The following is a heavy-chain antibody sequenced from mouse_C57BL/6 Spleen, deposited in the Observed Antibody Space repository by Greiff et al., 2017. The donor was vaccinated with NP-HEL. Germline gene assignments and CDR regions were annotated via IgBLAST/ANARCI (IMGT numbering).Heavy chain of an antibody. Sequence: QVQLQQSGAELVKPGASVKISCKASGYAFSSYWMNWVKQRPGKGLEWIGQIYPGDGDTNYNGKFKGKATLTADKSSSTAYMQLSSLTSEDSAVYFCARPGSSSWYFDVWGTGTTVTVSS. CDR3: ARPGSSSWYFDV. CDR2: IYPGDGDT. D-gene: IGHD1-1*01. J-gene: IGHJ1*03. V-gene: IGHV1-80*01. CDR1: GYAFSSYW.